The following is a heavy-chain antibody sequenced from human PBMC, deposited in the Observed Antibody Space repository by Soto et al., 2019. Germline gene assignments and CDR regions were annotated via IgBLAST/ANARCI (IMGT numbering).Heavy chain of an antibody. CDR2: ISAYNGNT. Sequence: ASVKVSCKASGYTFTSYGISWVRQAPGQGLEWMGWISAYNGNTNYAQKLQGRVTMTTDTSTSTAYMELRSLRSDDTAVYYCARDRRGGYYDFWSGYSGFDYWGQGTLVTVAS. D-gene: IGHD3-3*01. CDR3: ARDRRGGYYDFWSGYSGFDY. CDR1: GYTFTSYG. J-gene: IGHJ4*02. V-gene: IGHV1-18*04.